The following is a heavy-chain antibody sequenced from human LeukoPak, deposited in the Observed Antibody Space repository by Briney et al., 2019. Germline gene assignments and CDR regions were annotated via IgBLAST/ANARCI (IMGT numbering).Heavy chain of an antibody. CDR2: IYYSGST. J-gene: IGHJ4*02. Sequence: PSETLSLTCTVSGGSISSSSYYWGWIRQPPGKGLEWIGSIYYSGSTYYNPSLKSRVTISVDTSKNQFSLKLSSVTAADTAVYYCARDYYDSSGYSLWFDYWGQGTLVTVSS. CDR1: GGSISSSSYY. V-gene: IGHV4-39*07. D-gene: IGHD3-22*01. CDR3: ARDYYDSSGYSLWFDY.